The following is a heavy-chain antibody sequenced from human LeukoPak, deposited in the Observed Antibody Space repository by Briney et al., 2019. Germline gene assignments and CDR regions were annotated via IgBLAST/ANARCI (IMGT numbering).Heavy chain of an antibody. J-gene: IGHJ4*02. CDR2: INPNSGGT. Sequence: GASVKVSCKASGYTFTSYGISWVRQAPGQGLEWMGWINPNSGGTNYAQKFQGRVTMTRDTSISTAYMELSRLRSDDTAVYYCARVIAAAEYWGQGTLVTVSS. CDR1: GYTFTSYG. CDR3: ARVIAAAEY. D-gene: IGHD6-13*01. V-gene: IGHV1-2*02.